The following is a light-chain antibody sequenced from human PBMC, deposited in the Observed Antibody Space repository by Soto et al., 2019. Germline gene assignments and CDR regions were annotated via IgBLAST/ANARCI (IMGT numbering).Light chain of an antibody. Sequence: EMVLTQSPGTLSLSPGERATLSCRASQSVSSSYLACYQQKPGQAPRLLIYGASSRATGIPDRFSGSGSGTDFTLTISRLEPEDFAVYYCQQYGSSRLTFGGGTKVDIK. J-gene: IGKJ4*01. CDR1: QSVSSSY. CDR2: GAS. V-gene: IGKV3-20*01. CDR3: QQYGSSRLT.